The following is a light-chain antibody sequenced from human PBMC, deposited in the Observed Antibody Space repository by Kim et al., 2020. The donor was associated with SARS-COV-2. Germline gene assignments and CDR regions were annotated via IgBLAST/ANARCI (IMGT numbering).Light chain of an antibody. CDR1: SSDVGSYTL. V-gene: IGLV2-23*02. CDR2: EVS. Sequence: QSITNSCTGTSSDVGSYTLVSWYQQHPGKAPKLMIYEVSKRPSGVSNRFSGSKSGNTASLTISGLQAEDEGDYYCCSYAGSSTSVVFGGGTQLTVL. J-gene: IGLJ2*01. CDR3: CSYAGSSTSVV.